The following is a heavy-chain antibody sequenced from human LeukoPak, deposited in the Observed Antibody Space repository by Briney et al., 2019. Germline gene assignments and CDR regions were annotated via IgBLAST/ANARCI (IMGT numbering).Heavy chain of an antibody. J-gene: IGHJ4*02. CDR2: INTISSTK. CDR1: GFTFSSYD. CDR3: ARAWVAAPVDY. Sequence: GGSLRLSCAASGFTFSSYDMNWVRQAPGKGLEWVSYINTISSTKYYADSVKGRFTISRDNAKNSLSLQMNSLRDEDTAVYYCARAWVAAPVDYWGQGTLVTVSS. D-gene: IGHD2-15*01. V-gene: IGHV3-48*02.